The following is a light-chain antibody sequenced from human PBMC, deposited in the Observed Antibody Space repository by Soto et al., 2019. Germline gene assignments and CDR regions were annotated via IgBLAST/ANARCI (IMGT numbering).Light chain of an antibody. CDR3: GSYANSNTYV. CDR1: SSDVGGYDY. J-gene: IGLJ1*01. CDR2: EVV. Sequence: QSVLTQPASVSGSPGQSITISCTGTSSDVGGYDYVSWYQQHPGKVPKLVIYEVVNRPSGVSNRFSGSKSGNSAPLTISGLQAEDEADYYCGSYANSNTYVLGNGTKVTVL. V-gene: IGLV2-14*01.